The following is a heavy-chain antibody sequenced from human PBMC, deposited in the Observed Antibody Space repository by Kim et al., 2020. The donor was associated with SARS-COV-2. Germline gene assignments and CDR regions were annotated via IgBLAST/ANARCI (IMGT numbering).Heavy chain of an antibody. CDR2: ISSSGSTI. Sequence: GGSLRLSCAASGFTFSDYYMSWIRQAPGKGLEWVSYISSSGSTIYYADSVKGRFTISRDNAKNSLYLQMNSLRAEDTAVYYCARDSRLKDYYYGMDVWGQGTTVTVSS. CDR1: GFTFSDYY. CDR3: ARDSRLKDYYYGMDV. V-gene: IGHV3-11*01. J-gene: IGHJ6*02.